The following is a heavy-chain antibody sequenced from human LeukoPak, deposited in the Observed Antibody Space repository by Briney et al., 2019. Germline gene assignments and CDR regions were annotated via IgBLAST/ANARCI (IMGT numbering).Heavy chain of an antibody. Sequence: SETLSLTCTVSSGSISSSSYYWGWIRQPPGTGLEWIGRIDTSGNTNYKPSLKSRVTMSVDTSKNQFSLKLSSVTAADTAVYYCARDRGYSSGWYSSYFDYWGQGTLVTVSS. CDR1: SGSISSSSYY. V-gene: IGHV4-39*07. CDR3: ARDRGYSSGWYSSYFDY. CDR2: IDTSGNT. J-gene: IGHJ4*02. D-gene: IGHD6-19*01.